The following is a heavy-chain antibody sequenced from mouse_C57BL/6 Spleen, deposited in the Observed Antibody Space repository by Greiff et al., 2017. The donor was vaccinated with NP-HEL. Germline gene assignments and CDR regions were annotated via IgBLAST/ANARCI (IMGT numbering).Heavy chain of an antibody. J-gene: IGHJ3*01. CDR1: GYTFTDYE. V-gene: IGHV1-15*01. CDR2: IDPETGGT. D-gene: IGHD1-1*01. CDR3: TRLDYGSSSFAY. Sequence: VQLQQSGAELVRPGASVTLSCKASGYTFTDYEMHWVKQTPVHGLEWIGAIDPETGGTAYNQKFKGKAILTADKSSSTAYMELRSLTSEESAVYYWTRLDYGSSSFAYWGQRTLVTVAA.